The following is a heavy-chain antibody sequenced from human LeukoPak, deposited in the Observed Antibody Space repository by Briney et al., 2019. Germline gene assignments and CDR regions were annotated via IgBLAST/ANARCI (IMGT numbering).Heavy chain of an antibody. D-gene: IGHD3-10*01. CDR3: ARVIGFGELSLGY. V-gene: IGHV1-2*02. Sequence: ASVKVSCKASGFTFSGYYLHWVRQAPGQGVEWMGWINPNSGGTNYAQKFQGRVTMTRDTSISTAYMELSRLRSDDTAVYYCARVIGFGELSLGYWGRGTLVTVSS. CDR1: GFTFSGYY. J-gene: IGHJ4*02. CDR2: INPNSGGT.